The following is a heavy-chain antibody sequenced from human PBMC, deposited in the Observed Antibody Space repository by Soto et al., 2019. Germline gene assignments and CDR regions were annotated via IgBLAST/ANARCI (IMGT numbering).Heavy chain of an antibody. D-gene: IGHD3-10*01. Sequence: EVQLVESGGGLVQPGGSLRLSCAASGFNFRSYEMNWVRQAPGKGLEWVSYISGSASSIYYADSVKGRFTISRDNAKNSLYLQMNSLRAEDMAVYYCTRGRPGGWYFDLWGRGTLVTVS. CDR1: GFNFRSYE. CDR3: TRGRPGGWYFDL. CDR2: ISGSASSI. J-gene: IGHJ2*01. V-gene: IGHV3-48*03.